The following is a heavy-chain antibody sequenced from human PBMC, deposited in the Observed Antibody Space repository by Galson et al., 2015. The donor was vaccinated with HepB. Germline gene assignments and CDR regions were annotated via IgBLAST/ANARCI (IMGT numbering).Heavy chain of an antibody. CDR3: ARALGYAGY. D-gene: IGHD7-27*01. J-gene: IGHJ4*02. CDR2: INGDGTGI. V-gene: IGHV3-74*01. Sequence: SLRLSCAASGFTFSSYWMHWVRQVPGKGLVWVSRINGDGTGISYAGSVKGRFTISRDNAKNTLYLQMNSLRAEDTAVYYCARALGYAGYWGQGTLVTVSS. CDR1: GFTFSSYW.